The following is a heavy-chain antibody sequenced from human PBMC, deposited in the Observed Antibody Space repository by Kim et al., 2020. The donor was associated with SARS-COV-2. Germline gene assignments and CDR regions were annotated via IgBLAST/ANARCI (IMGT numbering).Heavy chain of an antibody. J-gene: IGHJ3*02. CDR1: GFTFSSYG. CDR2: ISYDGSNK. Sequence: GGSLRPSCAASGFTFSSYGMHWVRQAPGKGLEWVAVISYDGSNKYYADSVKGRFTISRDNSKNTLYLQMNSLRAEDTAVYYCAKGWPYYDILTGYYKGDAFDIWGQGTMVTVSS. CDR3: AKGWPYYDILTGYYKGDAFDI. D-gene: IGHD3-9*01. V-gene: IGHV3-30*18.